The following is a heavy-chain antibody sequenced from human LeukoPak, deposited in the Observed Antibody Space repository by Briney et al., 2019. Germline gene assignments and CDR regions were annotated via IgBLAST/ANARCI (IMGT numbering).Heavy chain of an antibody. CDR2: ISYDGSNK. J-gene: IGHJ4*02. CDR3: AREVDADYYDSSGPGY. D-gene: IGHD3-22*01. Sequence: GGSLRLSCAASGFTFSSYAMHWVRQAPGKGLEWVAVISYDGSNKYYADSVKGRFTISRDNSKNTLYLQMNSLRAEDTAVCYCAREVDADYYDSSGPGYWGQGTLVTVSS. V-gene: IGHV3-30-3*01. CDR1: GFTFSSYA.